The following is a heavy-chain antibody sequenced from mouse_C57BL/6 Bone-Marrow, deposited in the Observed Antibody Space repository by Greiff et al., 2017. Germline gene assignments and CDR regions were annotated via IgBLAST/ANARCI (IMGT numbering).Heavy chain of an antibody. J-gene: IGHJ4*01. CDR2: IYPSDSET. CDR1: GYTFTSCW. V-gene: IGHV1-61*01. Sequence: QVQLQQPGAELVRPGSSVKLSCKASGYTFTSCWMDWVKQRPGQGLEWIGNIYPSDSETHYNQKFKDKATLTVDKSSSTAYMQLSSLTSEDSSVYYCARGRAMDYWGQGTSVTVSS. CDR3: ARGRAMDY.